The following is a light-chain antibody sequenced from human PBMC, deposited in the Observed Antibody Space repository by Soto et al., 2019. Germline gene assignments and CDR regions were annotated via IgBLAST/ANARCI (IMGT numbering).Light chain of an antibody. Sequence: EIVLTQSPGTLSLSPGERATLSCRASQSVFSSSLAWYQQKPGQAPRLLIYGASSRATGIPDRFSGSGSGTDFTLPIRSLDPEFFAVFYCLLHGSTPWTFAQETKVEIK. J-gene: IGKJ1*01. CDR2: GAS. CDR1: QSVFSSS. V-gene: IGKV3-20*01. CDR3: LLHGSTPWT.